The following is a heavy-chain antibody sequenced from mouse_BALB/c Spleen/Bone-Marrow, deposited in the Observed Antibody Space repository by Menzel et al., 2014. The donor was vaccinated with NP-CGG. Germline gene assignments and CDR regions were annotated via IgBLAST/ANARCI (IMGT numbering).Heavy chain of an antibody. V-gene: IGHV14-3*02. J-gene: IGHJ4*01. CDR2: IDPANGNT. D-gene: IGHD1-1*01. Sequence: EVHLVESGAELVKPGASVKLSCTASGFNIKDTYMHWVKQRPEQGLEWIGRIDPANGNTKYDPKFQGKATITADTSSNTAYLQLSSLTSEDTAVYYCALYYGDVMDYWGQGTSVTVSS. CDR3: ALYYGDVMDY. CDR1: GFNIKDTY.